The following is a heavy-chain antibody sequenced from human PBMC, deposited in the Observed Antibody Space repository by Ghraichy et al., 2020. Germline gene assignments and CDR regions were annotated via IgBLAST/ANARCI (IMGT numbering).Heavy chain of an antibody. D-gene: IGHD2-2*01. V-gene: IGHV3-23*01. CDR2: MSVSSGST. J-gene: IGHJ4*02. CDR1: GFTFSSFA. Sequence: GGSLRLSCAASGFTFSSFAMSWVRQAPGKGLEWVSGMSVSSGSTHYADSVRGRFTISRDNSKNTLYLQMNSLRAEDTAIYYCAQHRGSSSWREIDYWGQGTLVTVSP. CDR3: AQHRGSSSWREIDY.